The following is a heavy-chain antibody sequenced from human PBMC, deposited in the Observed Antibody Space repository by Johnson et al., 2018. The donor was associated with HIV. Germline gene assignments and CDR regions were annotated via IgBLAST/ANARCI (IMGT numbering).Heavy chain of an antibody. CDR3: ARVRTAAGFDAFDI. V-gene: IGHV3-20*04. CDR1: GFTFEDYG. Sequence: VQLVESGGGLVQPGGSLRLSCAASGFTFEDYGMSWVREAPGKGLEWVSGINWHGGSTGYVDSVKGRFTISRDNAKNSLYLQMNSLRAEDTALYYCARVRTAAGFDAFDIWGQGTMVTVSS. D-gene: IGHD6-13*01. CDR2: INWHGGST. J-gene: IGHJ3*02.